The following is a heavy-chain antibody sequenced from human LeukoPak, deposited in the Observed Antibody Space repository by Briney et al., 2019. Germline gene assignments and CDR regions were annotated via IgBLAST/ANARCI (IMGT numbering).Heavy chain of an antibody. CDR2: INHSGST. D-gene: IGHD1-26*01. J-gene: IGHJ4*02. V-gene: IGHV4-34*01. Sequence: PSETLSLTCAVYGGSFSGYYWSWIRQPPGKGLEWIGEINHSGSTNYNPSLRSRVTISVDTSKNQFSLKLSSVTAADTAVYYCARVNRAGATGGAYWGQGTLVTVSS. CDR3: ARVNRAGATGGAY. CDR1: GGSFSGYY.